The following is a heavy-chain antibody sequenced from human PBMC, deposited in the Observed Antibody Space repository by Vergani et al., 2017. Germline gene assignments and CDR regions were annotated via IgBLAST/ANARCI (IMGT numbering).Heavy chain of an antibody. Sequence: QLQLQESGPGLVKPSETLSLTCTVSGVSISSISYYWGWIRQPPGKGLEGIGSMYYSGSTYYNPSLKSRVTVSVDTSKNQFSLRLSSVTAADTAVYYCARQFDSSGYYYRIDAFNIWGQGTMVTVSS. CDR1: GVSISSISYY. J-gene: IGHJ3*02. V-gene: IGHV4-39*01. CDR3: ARQFDSSGYYYRIDAFNI. D-gene: IGHD3-22*01. CDR2: MYYSGST.